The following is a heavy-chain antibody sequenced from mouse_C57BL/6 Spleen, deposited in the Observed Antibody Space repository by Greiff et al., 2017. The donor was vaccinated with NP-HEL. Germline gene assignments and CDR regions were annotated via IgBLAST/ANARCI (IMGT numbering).Heavy chain of an antibody. CDR1: GYTFTDYE. CDR2: IDPETGGT. V-gene: IGHV1-15*01. Sequence: QVQLQQSGAELVRPGASVTLSCKASGYTFTDYEMHWVKQTPVHGLEWIGAIDPETGGTAYNQKFKGKAILTAAKSSSTAYMELRSLTSEDSAVYYCTRYYYGSSYEAWFAYWGQGTLVTVSA. J-gene: IGHJ3*01. D-gene: IGHD1-1*01. CDR3: TRYYYGSSYEAWFAY.